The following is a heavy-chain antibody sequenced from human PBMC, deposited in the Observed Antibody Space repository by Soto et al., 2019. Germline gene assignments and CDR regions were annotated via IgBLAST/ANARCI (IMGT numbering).Heavy chain of an antibody. J-gene: IGHJ4*02. V-gene: IGHV1-18*01. Sequence: QVQLVQSGAEVKKPGASVKVSCKASGYTFTSYGISWVRQAPGQGLEWMVWISAYNGNTNYAQKLQGRVTMTTDTSTSTAYMELRSLRSDDTAVYYCARVIRGGIFGVVILDYWGQGTLVTVSS. CDR1: GYTFTSYG. D-gene: IGHD3-3*01. CDR3: ARVIRGGIFGVVILDY. CDR2: ISAYNGNT.